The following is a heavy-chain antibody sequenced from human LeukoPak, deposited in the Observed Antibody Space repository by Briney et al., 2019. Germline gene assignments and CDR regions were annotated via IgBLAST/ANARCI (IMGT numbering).Heavy chain of an antibody. CDR1: GFTFSSYG. CDR3: AKASAMIVVVSKHFDY. D-gene: IGHD3-22*01. Sequence: GGSLRLSCAASGFTFSSYGMRWVRQAPGKGLEWVSSISTSSSYIYYADSAKGRFTISRDNAKNSLYLQMNSLRAEDTAVYYCAKASAMIVVVSKHFDYWGQGTLVTVSS. CDR2: ISTSSSYI. V-gene: IGHV3-21*01. J-gene: IGHJ4*02.